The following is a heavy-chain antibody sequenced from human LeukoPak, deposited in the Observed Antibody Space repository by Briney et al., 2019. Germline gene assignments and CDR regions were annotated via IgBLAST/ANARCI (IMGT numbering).Heavy chain of an antibody. J-gene: IGHJ4*02. D-gene: IGHD3-10*01. Sequence: SETLSLTCAVYGGSFSGYHWSWIRQPPGKGLEWIGEINHSGSTNYNPSLKSRVTISVDTSKNQFSLKLSSVTAADTAVYYCARGGSYYGSGSYYNKLYYFDYWGQGTLVTVSS. CDR3: ARGGSYYGSGSYYNKLYYFDY. CDR2: INHSGST. V-gene: IGHV4-34*01. CDR1: GGSFSGYH.